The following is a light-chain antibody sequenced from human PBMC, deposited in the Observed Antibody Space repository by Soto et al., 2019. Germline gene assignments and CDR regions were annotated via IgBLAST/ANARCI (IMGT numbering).Light chain of an antibody. V-gene: IGKV1-5*03. CDR1: QSISSW. CDR2: KAS. CDR3: QQYNSYSCT. Sequence: DIQMTQSPSTLSASVGDRVTITCRASQSISSWLAWYQQKPGKAPNLLIYKASSLESGVPSRFSGSGSGTEFTLTISSLQPDDFANYYCQQYNSYSCTFGQGTKVEIK. J-gene: IGKJ1*01.